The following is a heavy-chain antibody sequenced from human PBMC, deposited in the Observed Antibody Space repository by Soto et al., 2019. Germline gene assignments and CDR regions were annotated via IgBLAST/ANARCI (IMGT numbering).Heavy chain of an antibody. Sequence: QVQLVESGGGVVQPGRSLRLSCAASGFTFSSYGMHWVRQAPGKGLEWVAVIWYDGTNKYYADSVKGRFTISRDNSKNTLYLQMNSLRAEDTAVYYYARGAGYSYGYFDFWGQGTLVTVSS. CDR1: GFTFSSYG. V-gene: IGHV3-33*01. CDR2: IWYDGTNK. J-gene: IGHJ4*02. CDR3: ARGAGYSYGYFDF. D-gene: IGHD5-18*01.